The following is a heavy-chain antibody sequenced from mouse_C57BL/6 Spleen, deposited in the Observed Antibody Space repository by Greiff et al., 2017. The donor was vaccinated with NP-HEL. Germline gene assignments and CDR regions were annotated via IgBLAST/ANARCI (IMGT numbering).Heavy chain of an antibody. CDR3: ARGDFYYYGSSHFDY. Sequence: EVQVVESGGGLVKPGGSLKLSCAASGFTFSDYGMHWVRQAPEKGLEWVAYISSGSSTIYYADTVKGRFTISRDNAKNTLFLQMTSLRSEDTAMYYCARGDFYYYGSSHFDYWGQGTTLTVSS. V-gene: IGHV5-17*01. CDR1: GFTFSDYG. CDR2: ISSGSSTI. J-gene: IGHJ2*01. D-gene: IGHD1-1*01.